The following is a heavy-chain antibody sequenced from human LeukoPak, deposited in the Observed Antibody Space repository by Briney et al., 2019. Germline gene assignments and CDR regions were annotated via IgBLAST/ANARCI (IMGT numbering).Heavy chain of an antibody. D-gene: IGHD1-26*01. Sequence: ASXXVSCKVSGYTLTELSMHWVRQAPGKGREWMGGFDPEDGETIYAQKFQGGVTMTEDTSTDTAYMELSSLRSEDTAVYYCATEVRWELLRWGQGTLVTVSS. CDR1: GYTLTELS. CDR3: ATEVRWELLR. CDR2: FDPEDGET. V-gene: IGHV1-24*01. J-gene: IGHJ4*02.